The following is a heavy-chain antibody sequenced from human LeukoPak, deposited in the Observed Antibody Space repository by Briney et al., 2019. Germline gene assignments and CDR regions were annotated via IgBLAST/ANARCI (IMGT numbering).Heavy chain of an antibody. Sequence: ESGPTLVNPTQTLTLTCTFSGFSLSTSGVGVGWIRQPPGKALEWLALIYWDDDKRYSPSLKSRLTITKDTSKNQVVLTMTNMDPVDTATYYCAHRPPDYITMVRGAEFDYWGQGTLVTVSS. CDR2: IYWDDDK. D-gene: IGHD3-10*01. CDR1: GFSLSTSGVG. J-gene: IGHJ4*02. V-gene: IGHV2-5*02. CDR3: AHRPPDYITMVRGAEFDY.